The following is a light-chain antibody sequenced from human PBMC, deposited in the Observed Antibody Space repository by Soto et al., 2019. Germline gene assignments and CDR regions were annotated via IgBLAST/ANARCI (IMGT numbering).Light chain of an antibody. Sequence: DIQMTQSPSSLSASIGDRITITCRASQSISTYLNWYQQKPGQAPRLLIYGASTLQNGVPSRFIGSGSATDYTLNISSLQPEDFATYDCQPSFITPPLTFGGGTKVEMK. J-gene: IGKJ4*01. CDR2: GAS. CDR3: QPSFITPPLT. V-gene: IGKV1-39*01. CDR1: QSISTY.